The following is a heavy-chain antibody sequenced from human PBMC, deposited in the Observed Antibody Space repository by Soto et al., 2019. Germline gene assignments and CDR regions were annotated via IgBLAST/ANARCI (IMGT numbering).Heavy chain of an antibody. D-gene: IGHD3-10*01. Sequence: SETLSLTCAVYGGSFSGYYWSWIRQPPGKGLEWIGEINHSGSTNYNPSLKSRVTISVDTSKNQFSLKLSSVTAADTAVYYCARGPTTMVRGLYGMDVWGQGTTVTVSS. V-gene: IGHV4-34*01. CDR3: ARGPTTMVRGLYGMDV. J-gene: IGHJ6*02. CDR2: INHSGST. CDR1: GGSFSGYY.